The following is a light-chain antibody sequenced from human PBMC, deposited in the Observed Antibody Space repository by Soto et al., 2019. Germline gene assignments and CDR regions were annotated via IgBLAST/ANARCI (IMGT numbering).Light chain of an antibody. CDR2: EVS. CDR1: SSDIGGYND. J-gene: IGLJ1*01. Sequence: QSVLTQPASVSGSPGESITIPCTGTSSDIGGYNDVSWYQQHPGKAPKLMIYEVSHRPSGISNRFSGSKSGNTASLTISGLQAEDHADYYCSPYTSNLLHVFGNGNKVTVL. V-gene: IGLV2-14*01. CDR3: SPYTSNLLHV.